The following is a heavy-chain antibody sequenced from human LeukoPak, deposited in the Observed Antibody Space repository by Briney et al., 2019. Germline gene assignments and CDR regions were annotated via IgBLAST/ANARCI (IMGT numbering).Heavy chain of an antibody. CDR1: GFTFSSFA. V-gene: IGHV3-23*01. Sequence: GGSLRLSCAASGFTFSSFAMSWVRQAPGKGLEWVSAISGSGGSTYYADSVKGRFTISRDNAKKSLYLQVSSLRAEDTAVYYCARALNDAFDIWGQGTMVTVSS. CDR2: ISGSGGST. CDR3: ARALNDAFDI. J-gene: IGHJ3*02.